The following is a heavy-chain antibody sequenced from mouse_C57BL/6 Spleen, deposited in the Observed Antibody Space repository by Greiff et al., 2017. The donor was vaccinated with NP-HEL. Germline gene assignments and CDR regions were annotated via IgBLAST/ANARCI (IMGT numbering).Heavy chain of an antibody. J-gene: IGHJ4*01. CDR3: ARHRNYYAMDY. V-gene: IGHV5-6*01. CDR1: GFTFSSYG. Sequence: EVNVVESGGDLVKPGGSLKLSCAASGFTFSSYGMSWVRQTPDKRLEWVATISSGGSYTYYPDSVKGRFTISRDNAKNTLYLQMSSLKSEDTAMYYCARHRNYYAMDYWGQGTSVTVSS. CDR2: ISSGGSYT.